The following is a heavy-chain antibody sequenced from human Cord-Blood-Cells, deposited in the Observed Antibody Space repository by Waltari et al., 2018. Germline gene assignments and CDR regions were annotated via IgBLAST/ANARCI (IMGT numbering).Heavy chain of an antibody. CDR3: AKTGDLYYFDY. J-gene: IGHJ4*02. V-gene: IGHV4-34*01. CDR2: NNHSGST. CDR1: GGSFSGYY. Sequence: QVQLQQWGAGLLKPSETLSLTCAVYGGSFSGYYWSWIRQPPGKGLEWIGENNHSGSTNYNPSLKSRVTISVDTSKNQFSLKLSSVTAADTAVYYCAKTGDLYYFDYWGQGTLVTVSS. D-gene: IGHD7-27*01.